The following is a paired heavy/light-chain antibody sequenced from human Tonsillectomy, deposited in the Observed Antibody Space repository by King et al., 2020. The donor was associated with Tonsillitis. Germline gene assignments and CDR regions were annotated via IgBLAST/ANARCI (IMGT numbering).Heavy chain of an antibody. Sequence: EVQLVESGGGLAQPGGSLRLSCVASGFIFSNYWMSWVRQAPGKGLEWVANINQHGSEKYYVDSVKGRFTISRDNAKNSLFLEMNSLRAEDTAIYYCATATVWGVFDIWGQGTMVTVSS. CDR3: ATATVWGVFDI. CDR2: INQHGSEK. CDR1: GFIFSNYW. V-gene: IGHV3-7*04. D-gene: IGHD3-10*01. J-gene: IGHJ3*02.
Light chain of an antibody. J-gene: IGKJ1*01. CDR2: AAS. CDR3: QQYYNYPRT. V-gene: IGKV1-8*01. CDR1: QGVSSY. Sequence: AIRMTQSPSSFSASTGDRVTITCRASQGVSSYLAWYQQKPGKAPKLLISAASTLQTGVPSRFSGSGSGTDFTLTISCLQSEDFATYYCQQYYNYPRTFGQGTKVEIK.